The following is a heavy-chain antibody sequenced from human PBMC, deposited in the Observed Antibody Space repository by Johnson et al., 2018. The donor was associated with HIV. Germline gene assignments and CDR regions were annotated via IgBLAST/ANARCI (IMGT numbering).Heavy chain of an antibody. D-gene: IGHD1-26*01. J-gene: IGHJ3*02. CDR2: IRYDGSNK. CDR3: ASREVGAKSEHAFDI. CDR1: GFTFSSFG. Sequence: QVQLVESGGGVVQPGGSLRLSCAASGFTFSSFGMHWVRQAPGKGLEWVAFIRYDGSNKYFAASVKGRFTISRDNSKYTLYLQMNSLRAEDTAVYYCASREVGAKSEHAFDIWGQGTMVTVSS. V-gene: IGHV3-30*02.